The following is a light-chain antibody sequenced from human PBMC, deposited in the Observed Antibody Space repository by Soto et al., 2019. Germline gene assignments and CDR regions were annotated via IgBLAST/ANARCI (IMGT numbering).Light chain of an antibody. CDR3: QHFNNYS. CDR1: QSVRSW. J-gene: IGKJ4*01. CDR2: KAS. V-gene: IGKV1-5*03. Sequence: DIQMTQSPSTLSASVGDRVTITCRASQSVRSWLAWYQQKPGRAPKLLIYKASSLPRGVPSRFRGSGSGTEFTLTINGLQPDDFATYYCQHFNNYSFGGGTKVDIK.